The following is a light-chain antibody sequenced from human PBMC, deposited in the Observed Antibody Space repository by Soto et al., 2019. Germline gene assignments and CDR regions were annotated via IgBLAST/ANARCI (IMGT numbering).Light chain of an antibody. CDR1: SSDVGGYNF. CDR3: SSYTSTRTLV. Sequence: QSAPTQPASVSGSPGQSITISCTGTSSDVGGYNFVSWYQQHPGKAPKLMFYDVSDRPSGVSNRFSASKSGNTASLTISGLQAEDEANYYCSSYTSTRTLVFGGGTKLTVL. V-gene: IGLV2-14*01. J-gene: IGLJ2*01. CDR2: DVS.